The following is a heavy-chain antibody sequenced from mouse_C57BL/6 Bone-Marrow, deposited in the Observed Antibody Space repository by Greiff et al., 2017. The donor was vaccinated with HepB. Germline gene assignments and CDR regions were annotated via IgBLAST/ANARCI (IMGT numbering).Heavy chain of an antibody. CDR2: ISSGGSYT. J-gene: IGHJ4*01. Sequence: EVQVVESGGDLVKPGGSLKLSCAASGFTFSSYGMSWVRQTPDKRLEWVATISSGGSYTYYPDSVKGRFTISRDNAKNTLYLQMSSLKSEDTAMYYCARQKENYYGSSYAMDYWGQGTSVTVSS. CDR3: ARQKENYYGSSYAMDY. D-gene: IGHD1-1*01. CDR1: GFTFSSYG. V-gene: IGHV5-6*01.